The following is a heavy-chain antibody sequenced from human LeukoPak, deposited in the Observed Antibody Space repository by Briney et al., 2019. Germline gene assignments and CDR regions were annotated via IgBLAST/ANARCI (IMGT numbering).Heavy chain of an antibody. CDR2: INPNSGGT. Sequence: ASVKVSCKASGYTFTGYYMHWVRQAPGQGLEWMGWINPNSGGTNYAQKFKGRVTMTRDTSISTAYMELSRLRSDDTAVYYCARADSGYSYGYRDWFDPWGQGTLVTVSS. J-gene: IGHJ5*02. CDR3: ARADSGYSYGYRDWFDP. D-gene: IGHD5-18*01. V-gene: IGHV1-2*02. CDR1: GYTFTGYY.